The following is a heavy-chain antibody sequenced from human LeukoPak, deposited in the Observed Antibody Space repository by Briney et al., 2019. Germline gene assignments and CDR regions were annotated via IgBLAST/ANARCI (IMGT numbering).Heavy chain of an antibody. CDR1: GGSFSGYY. V-gene: IGHV4-34*01. Sequence: SETLSLTCALYGGSFSGYYWSWIRQPPGKGLEWIGEINHSGSTNYNPSLKSRVTISVDTSKNQFSLKLSSVTAADTAVYYCARGLTGYSSGSYDYWGQGTLVTVSS. CDR3: ARGLTGYSSGSYDY. CDR2: INHSGST. D-gene: IGHD6-19*01. J-gene: IGHJ4*02.